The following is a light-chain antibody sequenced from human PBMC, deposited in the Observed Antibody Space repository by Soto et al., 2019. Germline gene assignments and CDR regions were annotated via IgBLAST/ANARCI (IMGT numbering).Light chain of an antibody. CDR1: QSVSSY. J-gene: IGKJ1*01. V-gene: IGKV3-11*01. Sequence: EIVLTQSPATLSLSPGERATLSCRASQSVSSYLAWYQQKPGQAPRLLIYDASNRATGIPARFSGSGSGTDFTLTISSLEPEDVAVYYCQHYYASPTWAFGQGTKVDIK. CDR3: QHYYASPTWA. CDR2: DAS.